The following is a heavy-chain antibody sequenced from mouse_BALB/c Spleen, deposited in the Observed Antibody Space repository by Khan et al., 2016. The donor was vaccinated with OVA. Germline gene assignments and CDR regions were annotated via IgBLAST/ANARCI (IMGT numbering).Heavy chain of an antibody. CDR1: GYSITSDYA. D-gene: IGHD2-14*01. CDR2: ISSTGGT. J-gene: IGHJ4*01. CDR3: ARSLYYSYGYVLDC. V-gene: IGHV3-2*02. Sequence: EVKLLESGPGLVKPSQSLSLTCTVTGYSITSDYAWNWIRQFPGNKLEWMGYISSTGGTSYNPSLKSQISITRDTSKNQFFLQLKSVTAEDTATYYCARSLYYSYGYVLDCWGRGTLVTVSS.